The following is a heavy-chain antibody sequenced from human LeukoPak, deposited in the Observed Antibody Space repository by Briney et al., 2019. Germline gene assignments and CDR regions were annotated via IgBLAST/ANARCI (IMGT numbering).Heavy chain of an antibody. D-gene: IGHD3-10*01. V-gene: IGHV3-23*01. CDR3: AKDDAWLQFGE. J-gene: IGHJ4*02. CDR1: GFTFDDYG. CDR2: ISPRGDIT. Sequence: PGGSLRLSYAASGFTFDDYGMSGVRQCPGKGLEWVSGISPRGDITYYADSVKGRFTVSRDNFKNTLYLEVISLTAEDTAVYYCAKDDAWLQFGEWSQGTLVTVSS.